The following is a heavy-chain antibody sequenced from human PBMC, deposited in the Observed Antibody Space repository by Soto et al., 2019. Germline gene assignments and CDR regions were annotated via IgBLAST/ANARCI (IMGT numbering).Heavy chain of an antibody. V-gene: IGHV3-23*01. CDR1: GFTFSSYA. CDR2: ISGSGGST. Sequence: EVQLLESGGGLVQPGGSLRLSCAASGFTFSSYAMSWVRQAPGKGLEWVSAISGSGGSTYYAESVKGRFTISRDNSKNTPYLQMNSLRAEDTAVYYCSKDPIQYSSSWYGVRSWGQGTLVTVSS. D-gene: IGHD6-13*01. CDR3: SKDPIQYSSSWYGVRS. J-gene: IGHJ4*02.